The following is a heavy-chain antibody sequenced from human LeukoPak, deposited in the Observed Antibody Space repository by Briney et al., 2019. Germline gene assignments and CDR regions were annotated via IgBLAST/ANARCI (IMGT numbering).Heavy chain of an antibody. D-gene: IGHD3-9*01. J-gene: IGHJ4*02. V-gene: IGHV4-39*01. CDR1: GGSISSSSYY. CDR2: IYYSGST. CDR3: ASVYYDILTGYLAPLFDY. Sequence: SETLSLTCTVSGGSISSSSYYWGWIRQPPGKGLEWIGSIYYSGSTYYNPSLKSRVTISVDTSKNQFSLKLSSVTAADTAVYYCASVYYDILTGYLAPLFDYWGRGTLVTASS.